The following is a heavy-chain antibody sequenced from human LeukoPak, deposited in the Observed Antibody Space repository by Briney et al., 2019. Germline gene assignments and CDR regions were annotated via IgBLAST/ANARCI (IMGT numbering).Heavy chain of an antibody. Sequence: SETLSLTCTVSGGSISSGTYYWSWIRQPAGKGLEWIGRIYTSGSTNYNPSLKSRVTISVDTSKNQFSLNLSSVTAADTAVYYCAREPFYQPLLTYYFDYWGQGTLVTVSS. V-gene: IGHV4-61*02. D-gene: IGHD2-2*01. CDR3: AREPFYQPLLTYYFDY. CDR1: GGSISSGTYY. J-gene: IGHJ4*02. CDR2: IYTSGST.